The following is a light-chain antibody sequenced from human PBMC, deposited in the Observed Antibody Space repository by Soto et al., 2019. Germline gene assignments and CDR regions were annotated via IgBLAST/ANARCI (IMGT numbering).Light chain of an antibody. CDR1: QSISSW. V-gene: IGKV1-5*03. CDR2: KAS. J-gene: IGKJ1*01. CDR3: QQYNNYPWT. Sequence: DVQMTQSPSTLSASVGDRGTITCRASQSISSWLAWYQQKPGKAPKLLIYKASSLESGVPSRFSGSGYGTEFTLTISSLQPDDFATYYCQQYNNYPWTFGQGTKVEIK.